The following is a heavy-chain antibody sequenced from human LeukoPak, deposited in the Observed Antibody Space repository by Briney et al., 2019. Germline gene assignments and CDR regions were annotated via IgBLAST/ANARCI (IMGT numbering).Heavy chain of an antibody. CDR1: GSTFSTYS. CDR3: ARAWGGDSSGYYQGGFDY. Sequence: SVKVSCKASGSTFSTYSISWVRQAPGQGPEWMGRIIPIFGTANYAQKFHGRVTITTDESTNTAYMELSSLTSEDTAVYYCARAWGGDSSGYYQGGFDYWGQGTLVTVSS. CDR2: IIPIFGTA. V-gene: IGHV1-69*05. J-gene: IGHJ4*02. D-gene: IGHD3-22*01.